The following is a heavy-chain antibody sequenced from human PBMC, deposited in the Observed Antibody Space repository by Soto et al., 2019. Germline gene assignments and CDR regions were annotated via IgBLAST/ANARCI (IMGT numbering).Heavy chain of an antibody. CDR1: GYTFTSYG. Sequence: ASVKVSCKASGYTFTSYGISWVRQAPGQGLEWMGWISAYNGNTNYAQKLQGRVTMTTDTSTSTAYMELRSLRSDDTAVYYCARDTPQWGELDAFDIWGQGTMVTVS. D-gene: IGHD1-26*01. J-gene: IGHJ3*02. CDR3: ARDTPQWGELDAFDI. CDR2: ISAYNGNT. V-gene: IGHV1-18*01.